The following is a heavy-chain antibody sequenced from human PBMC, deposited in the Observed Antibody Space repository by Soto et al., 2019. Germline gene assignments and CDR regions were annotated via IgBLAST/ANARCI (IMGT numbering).Heavy chain of an antibody. CDR2: IDWDDDK. V-gene: IGHV2-70*11. D-gene: IGHD5-18*01. CDR1: GFSLSTSGMC. Sequence: GSGPTLVNPTQTLTLTCAFSGFSLSTSGMCVSWIRQPPGKALEWLARIDWDDDKYYSTSLKTRLTISKDTSKNQVALTMTNMDPVDTASYYAARHNPRRTALDYWGQGTLVTVSS. CDR3: ARHNPRRTALDY. J-gene: IGHJ4*02.